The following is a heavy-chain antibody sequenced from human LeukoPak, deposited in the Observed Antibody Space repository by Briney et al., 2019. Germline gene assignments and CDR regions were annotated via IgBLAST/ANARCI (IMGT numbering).Heavy chain of an antibody. J-gene: IGHJ4*02. Sequence: GASVKVSCKASGYTFTDSYILWVRQAPGQGLECIGWINPNNGGTDYAQRFQGRVTMTRDTSISTAYMELSGLKSDDTAVYFCARRGYSYAPDYWGRGTLVTVSS. CDR3: ARRGYSYAPDY. CDR2: INPNNGGT. CDR1: GYTFTDSY. D-gene: IGHD5-18*01. V-gene: IGHV1-2*02.